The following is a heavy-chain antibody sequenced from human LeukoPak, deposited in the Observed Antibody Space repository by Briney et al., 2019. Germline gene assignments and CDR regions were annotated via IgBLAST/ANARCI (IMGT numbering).Heavy chain of an antibody. V-gene: IGHV3-33*01. CDR2: IWYDGSNK. D-gene: IGHD3-3*01. Sequence: HPGGSLRLSCAASGFTFNSYGMHWVRQAPGKGLEWVAVIWYDGSNKYYADSVKGRFTISRDNSKNTLYLQMNSLRAEDTAVYYCARGLLKWDRSGDAFDIWGQGTMVTVSS. J-gene: IGHJ3*02. CDR1: GFTFNSYG. CDR3: ARGLLKWDRSGDAFDI.